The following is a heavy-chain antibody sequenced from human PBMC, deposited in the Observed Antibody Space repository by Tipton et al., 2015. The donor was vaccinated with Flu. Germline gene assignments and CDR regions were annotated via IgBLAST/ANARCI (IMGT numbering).Heavy chain of an antibody. CDR2: ISYSGST. D-gene: IGHD5-24*01. J-gene: IGHJ4*02. CDR3: VRTKDGYTLSNFVY. CDR1: GGSISSYY. Sequence: TLSLTCSVSGGSISSYYWSWIRQSPGKGLEWIGYISYSGSTNYNPSLKSRVTISVDTSKNQFSLKLSSVTAADTAVYYCVRTKDGYTLSNFVYWGQGTLVTVSS. V-gene: IGHV4-59*01.